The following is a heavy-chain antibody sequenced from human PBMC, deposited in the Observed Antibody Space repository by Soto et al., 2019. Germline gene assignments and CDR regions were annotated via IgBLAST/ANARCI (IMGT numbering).Heavy chain of an antibody. D-gene: IGHD4-17*01. CDR2: ISYDGSNK. Sequence: GGSLRLSCAASGFTFSSYGMHRVRQAPGKGLEWVAVISYDGSNKYYADSVKGRFTISRDNSKNTLYLQMNSLRAEDTAVYHCEKKTVYGDYGMDVWGQGTTVTVSS. CDR1: GFTFSSYG. CDR3: EKKTVYGDYGMDV. J-gene: IGHJ6*02. V-gene: IGHV3-30*18.